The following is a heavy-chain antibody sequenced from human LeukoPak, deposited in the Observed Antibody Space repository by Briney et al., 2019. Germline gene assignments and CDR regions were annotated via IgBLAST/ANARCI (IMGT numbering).Heavy chain of an antibody. V-gene: IGHV3-49*04. CDR2: ISSKPYGVTA. D-gene: IGHD3-10*01. Sequence: GGSLRLSCIGSGLTFGDHGVSWVRQAPGKGLEWVGVISSKPYGVTAAYAASVDGRFTISRDDSKSIAFLQMNSLKTEDTALYYCRAYYFGSGSRDYWGQGTLVIVSS. CDR3: RAYYFGSGSRDY. CDR1: GLTFGDHG. J-gene: IGHJ4*02.